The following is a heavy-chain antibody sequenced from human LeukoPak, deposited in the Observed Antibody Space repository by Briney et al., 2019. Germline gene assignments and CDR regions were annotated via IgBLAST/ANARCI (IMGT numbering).Heavy chain of an antibody. CDR2: INYGRNT. D-gene: IGHD3-10*01. CDR3: ARAINYGSGSYYFDY. Sequence: KASETLSLTCTVSGGSFGGYYWTWIRQFPGKGLEWIAEINYGRNTNYNPSLVRRVTISADTSTNQVSLKLSSLTAADTAIYYCARAINYGSGSYYFDYWGQGTLVAVSS. J-gene: IGHJ4*02. V-gene: IGHV4-34*01. CDR1: GGSFGGYY.